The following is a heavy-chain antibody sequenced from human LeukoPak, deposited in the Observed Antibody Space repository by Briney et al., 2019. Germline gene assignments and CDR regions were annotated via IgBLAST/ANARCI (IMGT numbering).Heavy chain of an antibody. V-gene: IGHV4-34*01. CDR3: ARGITMVRGVIR. J-gene: IGHJ4*02. D-gene: IGHD3-10*01. Sequence: SETLSLTCAVYGGSFSGYYWSWIRQPPGKGLEWIGEINHSGSTNYNPSLKSRVTISVDTSKNQFSLKLSSVTAADTAVYYCARGITMVRGVIRWGQGTLVTVSS. CDR1: GGSFSGYY. CDR2: INHSGST.